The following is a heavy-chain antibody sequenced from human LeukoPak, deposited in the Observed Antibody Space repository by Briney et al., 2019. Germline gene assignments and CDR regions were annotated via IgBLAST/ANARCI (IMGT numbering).Heavy chain of an antibody. V-gene: IGHV4-34*01. D-gene: IGHD3-10*01. Sequence: SETLSLTCGVYGGSFSGYYWSWIRQPPGKGLEWIGEINHSGSTNYNPSLKSRVTISIDTSKNQFSLKLSSVTAADTAVYYCAGETVRDTYYGMASYLSVWGQGALVTVSS. CDR3: AGETVRDTYYGMASYLSV. CDR1: GGSFSGYY. CDR2: INHSGST. J-gene: IGHJ4*02.